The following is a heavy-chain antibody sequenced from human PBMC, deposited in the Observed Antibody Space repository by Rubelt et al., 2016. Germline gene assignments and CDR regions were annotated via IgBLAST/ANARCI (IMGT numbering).Heavy chain of an antibody. CDR1: GFTFSDYY. Sequence: EVQLVVSGGNLVKPGGSLRLSCAGSGFTFSDYYMNWVRQAPGKGLEWVSSITSGSAIYYADSVKGRFTTSRDNAKNSLYLQMNSLRNEETAVDYCARVITSSGWYEDYWGQGTLVTVSS. D-gene: IGHD6-19*01. CDR2: ITSGSAI. J-gene: IGHJ4*02. V-gene: IGHV3-69-1*01. CDR3: ARVITSSGWYEDY.